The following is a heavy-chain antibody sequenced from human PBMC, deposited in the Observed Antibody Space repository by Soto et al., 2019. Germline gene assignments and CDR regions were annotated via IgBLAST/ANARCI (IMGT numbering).Heavy chain of an antibody. J-gene: IGHJ5*02. V-gene: IGHV4-59*08. D-gene: IGHD2-2*01. CDR1: GGSISSYY. Sequence: SETLSLTCTVSGGSISSYYWSWIRQPPGKGLEWIGYIYYSGSTNYNPSLKSRVTISVDTSKNQFSLKLSSVTAADTAVYYCARRVVVPAAMLDNWFDPWGQGTLVTVSS. CDR3: ARRVVVPAAMLDNWFDP. CDR2: IYYSGST.